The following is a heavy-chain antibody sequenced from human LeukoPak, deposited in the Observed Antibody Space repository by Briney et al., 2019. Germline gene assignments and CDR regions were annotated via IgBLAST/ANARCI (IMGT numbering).Heavy chain of an antibody. CDR2: IYYSGST. D-gene: IGHD2-2*01. Sequence: PSETLSLTCTVSGGAISRSSYYWGWIRQPPGKGLEWIGSIYYSGSTYYNPSLKSRVIISVDTSKNQFSLKLSSVTAADTAVYYCARQNCTLTSCYDYYHYHMDVWGKGTAVTISS. V-gene: IGHV4-39*01. CDR1: GGAISRSSYY. CDR3: ARQNCTLTSCYDYYHYHMDV. J-gene: IGHJ6*03.